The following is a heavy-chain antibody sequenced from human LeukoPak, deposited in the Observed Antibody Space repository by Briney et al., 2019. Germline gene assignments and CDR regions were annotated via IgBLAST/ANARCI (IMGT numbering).Heavy chain of an antibody. V-gene: IGHV4-39*01. D-gene: IGHD1-26*01. Sequence: LSETLSLTCSVSGASISGGTYYWGWIRQPPGKGLEWIGSIYYTGSTYDNPSLKSRVTISVDTSKNQFSLKLSSVTAADTAVYYCARRGGSGRAFDYWGQGTLVTVSP. J-gene: IGHJ4*02. CDR2: IYYTGST. CDR3: ARRGGSGRAFDY. CDR1: GASISGGTYY.